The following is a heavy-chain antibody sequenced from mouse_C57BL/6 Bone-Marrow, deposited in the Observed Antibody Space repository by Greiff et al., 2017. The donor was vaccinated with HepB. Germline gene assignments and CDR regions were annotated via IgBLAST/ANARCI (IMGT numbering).Heavy chain of an antibody. CDR2: INPNNGGT. CDR3: ARSRYYGSSYVGVYFDY. Sequence: EVQLQQSGPELVKPGASVKISCKASGYTFTDYYMNWVKQSHGKSLEWIGDINPNNGGTSYNQKFKGKATLTVDKSSSTAYMELRSLTSEDSAVYYCARSRYYGSSYVGVYFDYWGQGTTLTVSS. D-gene: IGHD1-1*01. V-gene: IGHV1-26*01. J-gene: IGHJ2*01. CDR1: GYTFTDYY.